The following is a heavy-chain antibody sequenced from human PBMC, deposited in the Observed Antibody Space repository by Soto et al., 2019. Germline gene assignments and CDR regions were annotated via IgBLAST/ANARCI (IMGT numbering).Heavy chain of an antibody. D-gene: IGHD2-2*01. CDR2: ISSSGSTI. CDR1: GFTFIDYY. J-gene: IGHJ6*02. Sequence: PGGSLRLSCASSGFTFIDYYMSWIRQAPGKGLEWVSYISSSGSTIYYADSVKGRFTISRDNAKNSLYLQMNSLRAEDTAVYYCARGTIVVVPAAMLPPVPYGMDVWGQGTTVTVSS. CDR3: ARGTIVVVPAAMLPPVPYGMDV. V-gene: IGHV3-11*01.